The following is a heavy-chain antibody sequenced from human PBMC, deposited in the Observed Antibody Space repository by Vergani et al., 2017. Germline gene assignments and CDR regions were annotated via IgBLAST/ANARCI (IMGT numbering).Heavy chain of an antibody. CDR1: GGTFSSYA. CDR3: ARPFEDDAFDI. J-gene: IGHJ3*02. Sequence: QVQLVQSGAEVKKPGSSVKVSCKASGGTFSSYAINWVRQATGQGLEWMGWMNPNSGNTGYAQKFQGRVTMTRNTSISTAYMELSSLRSEDTAVYYCARPFEDDAFDIWGQGTMVTVSS. V-gene: IGHV1-8*02. CDR2: MNPNSGNT. D-gene: IGHD2/OR15-2a*01.